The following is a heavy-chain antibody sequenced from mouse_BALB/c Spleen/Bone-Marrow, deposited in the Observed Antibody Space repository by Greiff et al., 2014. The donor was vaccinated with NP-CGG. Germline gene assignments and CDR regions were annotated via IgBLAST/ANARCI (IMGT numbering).Heavy chain of an antibody. CDR3: TRNYGSSYDWYFDV. V-gene: IGHV1-69*02. D-gene: IGHD1-1*01. Sequence: LQESGAELVRPGASVKLSCKASGYTFTSHWINWVKQRPGQGLEWIGNIYPSDNYTNYNQKFKDKATLTVDKSSSTAYMQLSSPTSEDSAVYYCTRNYGSSYDWYFDVWGAGTTVTVSS. J-gene: IGHJ1*01. CDR1: GYTFTSHW. CDR2: IYPSDNYT.